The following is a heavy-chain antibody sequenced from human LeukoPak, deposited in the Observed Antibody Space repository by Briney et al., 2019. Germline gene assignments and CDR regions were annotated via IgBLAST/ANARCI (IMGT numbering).Heavy chain of an antibody. V-gene: IGHV3-30*18. CDR2: ISYDGINK. D-gene: IGHD1-26*01. CDR3: AKNTGTGGSNSFDY. J-gene: IGHJ4*02. Sequence: GRSLRLSCKASGFTFSTYGMHWVRQAPGKGLEWVAVISYDGINKYYADSVKGRFTISRDNSKNMLYLQMSSLRAEATAVYYCAKNTGTGGSNSFDYWGQGTLVTVSS. CDR1: GFTFSTYG.